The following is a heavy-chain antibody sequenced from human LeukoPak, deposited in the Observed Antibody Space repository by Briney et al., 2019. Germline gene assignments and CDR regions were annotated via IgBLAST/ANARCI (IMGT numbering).Heavy chain of an antibody. V-gene: IGHV4-4*02. CDR3: ARIRGFGADYYYYYMDV. D-gene: IGHD3-10*01. Sequence: SGTLSLTCAVSGGSISSRNWWSWVRQPPGKGLEWIGEIHHSGSTNYNPSLKSRVTISVDKSKNQFSLNLSPVTAADTAVYYCARIRGFGADYYYYYMDVWGKGTTVTVSS. CDR2: IHHSGST. J-gene: IGHJ6*03. CDR1: GGSISSRNW.